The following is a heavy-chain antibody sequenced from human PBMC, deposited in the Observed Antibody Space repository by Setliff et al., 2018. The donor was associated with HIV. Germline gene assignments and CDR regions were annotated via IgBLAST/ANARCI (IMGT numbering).Heavy chain of an antibody. CDR1: GDSISSSSYY. V-gene: IGHV4-39*01. D-gene: IGHD6-25*01. J-gene: IGHJ4*02. Sequence: SETLSLTCTVSGDSISSSSYYWRWRRQPPGKGLECIGNIYYSGGTDYNPSLKSRLTISLDTSKNQFSLKLTSVTAAETAIYYCARRPVLHNSGSVFDKWGQGTLVTVSS. CDR2: IYYSGGT. CDR3: ARRPVLHNSGSVFDK.